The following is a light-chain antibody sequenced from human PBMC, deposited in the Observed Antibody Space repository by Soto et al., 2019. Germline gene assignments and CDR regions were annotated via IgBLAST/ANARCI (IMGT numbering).Light chain of an antibody. Sequence: QLVLTQPPSASGTPGQRVTISCSGSTSNIGSDTVSWYQQLPGTAPKLLIYSNNRRPSGVPDRFSGSKSGTSASLAISGLQSEDEADYHCATWDDSLNGWVFGGGTKLTVL. CDR3: ATWDDSLNGWV. J-gene: IGLJ3*02. CDR1: TSNIGSDT. V-gene: IGLV1-44*01. CDR2: SNN.